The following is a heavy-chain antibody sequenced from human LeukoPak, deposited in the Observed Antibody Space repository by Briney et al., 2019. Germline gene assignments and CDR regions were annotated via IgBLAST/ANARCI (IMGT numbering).Heavy chain of an antibody. CDR1: GFTFSRYW. Sequence: QTGGSLRLSCAASGFTFSRYWMSWVRQVPGKGLEWVANIKEDAGEIYYVGSVKGRFTISRDNAKNSLYLQMNSLRAEDTAVYFCARGASSWYSTSPNFDYWGQGTLVTVSS. J-gene: IGHJ4*02. V-gene: IGHV3-7*01. D-gene: IGHD6-13*01. CDR3: ARGASSWYSTSPNFDY. CDR2: IKEDAGEI.